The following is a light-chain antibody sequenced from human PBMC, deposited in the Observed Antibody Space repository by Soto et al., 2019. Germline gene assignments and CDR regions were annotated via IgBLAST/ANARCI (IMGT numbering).Light chain of an antibody. J-gene: IGKJ4*01. Sequence: DIYGTQYPSYLSESFGDRVTITCRASQGIKNYLAWYQQKPGEIPKLLIYAASTLESGIPPRFSGSGSGTDFTLTINNLQPEDVGTYYCQRYFDAPVTLGGGTKVDSK. CDR1: QGIKNY. CDR2: AAS. V-gene: IGKV1-27*01. CDR3: QRYFDAPVT.